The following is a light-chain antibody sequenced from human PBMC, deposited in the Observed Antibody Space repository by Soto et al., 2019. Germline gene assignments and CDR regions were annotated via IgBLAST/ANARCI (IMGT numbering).Light chain of an antibody. CDR1: QSVSHN. CDR2: GAS. CDR3: QQSNNWPYT. J-gene: IGKJ2*01. Sequence: EIVMTQSPGTLSVSPGERATLSCRASQSVSHNLAWYQQKPGQAPRLLFYGASTRATGIPARFSGSGSGTVFTLTISSLQSEDFAVYYCQQSNNWPYTFGQGTKLEIK. V-gene: IGKV3-15*01.